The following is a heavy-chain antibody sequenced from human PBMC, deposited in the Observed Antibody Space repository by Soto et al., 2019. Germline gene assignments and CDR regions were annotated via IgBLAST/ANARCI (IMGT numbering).Heavy chain of an antibody. V-gene: IGHV4-38-2*01. CDR2: ISHSGDT. J-gene: IGHJ6*02. D-gene: IGHD2-2*01. CDR3: TRIYCTTTSCFINGMDV. CDR1: GYVITNGYH. Sequence: KPSETLSLTCAVSGYVITNGYHWGCIRQPPGKELEWIGTISHSGDTYYNPSLKSRVTISIDTAKNHLSLILSSVTAADTATYYCTRIYCTTTSCFINGMDVWGQGTTVTVSS.